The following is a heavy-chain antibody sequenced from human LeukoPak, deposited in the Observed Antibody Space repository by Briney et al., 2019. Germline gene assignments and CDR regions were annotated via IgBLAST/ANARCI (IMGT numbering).Heavy chain of an antibody. V-gene: IGHV3-48*04. CDR2: ISSSSSTI. CDR3: ARGVGATHFDY. J-gene: IGHJ4*02. CDR1: GFIFSDYG. D-gene: IGHD1-26*01. Sequence: GGSLRLSCAASGFIFSDYGMSWVRQAPGKGLEWVSYISSSSSTIYYADSVEGRFTISRDNAKNSLYVQMNSLRAEDTAVYYCARGVGATHFDYWGQGTLVTVSS.